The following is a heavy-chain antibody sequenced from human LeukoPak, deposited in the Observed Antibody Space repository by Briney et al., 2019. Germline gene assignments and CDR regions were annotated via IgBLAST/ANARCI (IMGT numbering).Heavy chain of an antibody. CDR1: GYTFTGYY. CDR3: ARAPHFYGEDWFDP. D-gene: IGHD4-17*01. Sequence: GASVKVSCKASGYTFTGYYIHWVRQAPGQGLEWMGWINPNGGGTNYAQNFQGRVTMTRDTSISTAYMELSRLTSDDTAVYYCARAPHFYGEDWFDPWGQGTLVTVSS. CDR2: INPNGGGT. J-gene: IGHJ5*02. V-gene: IGHV1-2*02.